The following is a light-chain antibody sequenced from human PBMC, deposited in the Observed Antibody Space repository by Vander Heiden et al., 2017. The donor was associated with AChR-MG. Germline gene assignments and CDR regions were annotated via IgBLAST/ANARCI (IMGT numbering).Light chain of an antibody. J-gene: IGKJ3*01. CDR1: QSVSNS. CDR3: QQRANWRFT. V-gene: IGKV3-11*01. Sequence: EIVLTQSPATLSLSPGERATLSCRASQSVSNSLAWYQHKPGQAPRLLIYDASSRATGIPARFSGSGSGTDFTLTISSLEPEDSAVYYCQQRANWRFTFGPGTKVDIK. CDR2: DAS.